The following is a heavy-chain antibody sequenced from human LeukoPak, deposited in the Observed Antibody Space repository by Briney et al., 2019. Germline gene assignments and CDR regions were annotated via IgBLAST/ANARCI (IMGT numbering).Heavy chain of an antibody. D-gene: IGHD5-18*01. Sequence: ASVKVSCKASGYTFTGYYMHWVRQAPGQGLEWMGWINPNSGATNYAQKFRDRVTVTSDTSTVYMDLSGLTSDDTAVYYCTRDLRSGGVTYGQDSWGQGTLVTVSS. V-gene: IGHV1-2*02. J-gene: IGHJ4*02. CDR2: INPNSGAT. CDR1: GYTFTGYY. CDR3: TRDLRSGGVTYGQDS.